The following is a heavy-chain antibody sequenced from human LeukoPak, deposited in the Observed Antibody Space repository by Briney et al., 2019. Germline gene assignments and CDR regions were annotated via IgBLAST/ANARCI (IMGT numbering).Heavy chain of an antibody. Sequence: ASVKVSCKASGYTFTSYDINWVRQATGQGLEWMGWMNPNSGNTGYAQKLQGRVTMTRNTSISTAYMELSSLRSEDTAVYYCARDKYDTPFDYWGQGTLVTVSS. J-gene: IGHJ4*02. V-gene: IGHV1-8*01. CDR3: ARDKYDTPFDY. D-gene: IGHD3-9*01. CDR2: MNPNSGNT. CDR1: GYTFTSYD.